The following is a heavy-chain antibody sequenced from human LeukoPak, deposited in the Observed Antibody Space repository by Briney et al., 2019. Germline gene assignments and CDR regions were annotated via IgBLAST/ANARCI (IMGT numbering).Heavy chain of an antibody. Sequence: GGSLRLSCAVSGFTLTNHGVSWVRQAPGKGLEWVSIITGTGGRYSADSVKGRFTISRDNSKNTLYLQMNSLRAEDTAVYYCARGEHHYDSSAYYYFDYWGQGTLVTVSS. D-gene: IGHD3-22*01. CDR1: GFTLTNHG. V-gene: IGHV3-66*01. J-gene: IGHJ4*02. CDR3: ARGEHHYDSSAYYYFDY. CDR2: ITGTGGR.